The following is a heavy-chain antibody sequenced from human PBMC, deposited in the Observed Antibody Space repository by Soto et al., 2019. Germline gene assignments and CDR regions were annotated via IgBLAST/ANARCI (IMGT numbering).Heavy chain of an antibody. CDR3: VRDSGGTGTTGYYYYYGMDV. CDR2: ISYDGSNK. V-gene: IGHV3-30-3*01. J-gene: IGHJ6*02. D-gene: IGHD1-1*01. Sequence: PGGSLRLSCAASGFTFSSYAMHWVRQAPGKGLEWVAVISYDGSNKYYADSVKGRFTISRDNSKNTLDLQMNSLRAEDTAVYYCVRDSGGTGTTGYYYYYGMDVWVQGTTVTVSS. CDR1: GFTFSSYA.